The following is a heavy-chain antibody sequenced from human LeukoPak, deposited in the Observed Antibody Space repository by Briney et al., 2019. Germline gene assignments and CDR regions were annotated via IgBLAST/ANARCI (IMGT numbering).Heavy chain of an antibody. Sequence: SETLSLTCTVSGGSISSSSYYWGWIRQPPGKGLEWIGTIYYSGSTYYNPSLKSRVTISVDTSKNQFSLKLSSVTAADTAVYYCARHSTDSSGYLGWFDPWGQGTLVTVSS. CDR1: GGSISSSSYY. CDR3: ARHSTDSSGYLGWFDP. J-gene: IGHJ5*02. CDR2: IYYSGST. V-gene: IGHV4-39*01. D-gene: IGHD3-22*01.